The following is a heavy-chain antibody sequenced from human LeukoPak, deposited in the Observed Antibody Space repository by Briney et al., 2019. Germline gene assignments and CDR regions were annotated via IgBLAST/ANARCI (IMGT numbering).Heavy chain of an antibody. CDR2: ISYDGSNK. V-gene: IGHV3-30*18. J-gene: IGHJ4*02. CDR1: GFTFSSYG. Sequence: GGSLRLSCAASGFTFSSYGMHWVRQAPGKGLEWVAVISYDGSNKYYADSVKGRFTISRDNSKNTLYLQMNSLRAEDTAVFYCANLNSGYDFVYPPYDYWGQGTLVTVSS. D-gene: IGHD5-12*01. CDR3: ANLNSGYDFVYPPYDY.